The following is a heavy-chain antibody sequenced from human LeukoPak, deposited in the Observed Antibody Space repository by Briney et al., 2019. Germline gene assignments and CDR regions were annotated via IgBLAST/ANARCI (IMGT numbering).Heavy chain of an antibody. CDR3: AKDLTVVVVPAAPPLIDAFDI. Sequence: PGGSLRLSCAASGFTFSSYAMSWVRQAPGKGLEWVSAISGSGGSTYYADSVKGRFTISRDNSKNTLYLQMNSLRAEDTAVYYCAKDLTVVVVPAAPPLIDAFDIWGQGTTVTVSS. V-gene: IGHV3-23*01. D-gene: IGHD2-2*01. J-gene: IGHJ3*02. CDR2: ISGSGGST. CDR1: GFTFSSYA.